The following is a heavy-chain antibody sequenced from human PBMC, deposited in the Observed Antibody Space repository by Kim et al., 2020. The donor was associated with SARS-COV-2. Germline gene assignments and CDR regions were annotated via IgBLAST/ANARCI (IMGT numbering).Heavy chain of an antibody. CDR2: ISSSGGAV. V-gene: IGHV3-11*01. D-gene: IGHD2-8*01. J-gene: IGHJ1*01. CDR1: GFTFNDYS. CDR3: ARGKYGDYFQ. Sequence: GGSLRLSCAASGFTFNDYSMSWVRQAPGEGLEWVSYISSSGGAVFYADSVKGRLTISRDKPKNSLSLQMTTLRAEDTAVYYCARGKYGDYFQ.